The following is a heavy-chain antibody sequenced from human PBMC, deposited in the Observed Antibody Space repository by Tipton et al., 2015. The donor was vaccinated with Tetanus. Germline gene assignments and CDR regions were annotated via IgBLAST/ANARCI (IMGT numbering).Heavy chain of an antibody. J-gene: IGHJ4*02. CDR2: IYYYTQRT. D-gene: IGHD1-26*01. Sequence: TLSLTCNVSGASINAGGYLWTWVRQHPGKGLEWIGNIYYYTQRTSHAPSLDSRVSISVDTSKNQFSLRLNSVTAADTAVYYCARGFPREPFYLDYWGQGKQVPVSS. CDR3: ARGFPREPFYLDY. V-gene: IGHV4-31*03. CDR1: GASINAGGYL.